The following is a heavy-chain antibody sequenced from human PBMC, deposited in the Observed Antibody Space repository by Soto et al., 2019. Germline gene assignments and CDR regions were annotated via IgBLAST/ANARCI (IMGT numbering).Heavy chain of an antibody. CDR3: AMVDVYVTPSPQDV. CDR2: INTYNDNT. D-gene: IGHD3-16*01. CDR1: GYTFTSYA. Sequence: AASMKVSCKASGYTFTSYAMHWARQAPGQGLEWMGWINTYNDNTNYAQNLQGRVTLTTDTSTSTAYMELTSLRSNDTAIYYCAMVDVYVTPSPQDVWGQGTTVTVSS. V-gene: IGHV1-18*01. J-gene: IGHJ6*02.